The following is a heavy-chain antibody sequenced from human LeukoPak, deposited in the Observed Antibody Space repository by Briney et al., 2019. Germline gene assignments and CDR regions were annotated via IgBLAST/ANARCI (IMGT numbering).Heavy chain of an antibody. J-gene: IGHJ3*02. D-gene: IGHD6-13*01. CDR3: AREEGAPIAAANI. V-gene: IGHV1-18*01. CDR1: GYIFTSYS. CDR2: ISAYNGDT. Sequence: ASVKVSCKASGYIFTSYSISWVRQAPGQGLEWMGWISAYNGDTNYVQKFQGRVTMTIDTSTSTAYMELKSLRSDDTAVYYCAREEGAPIAAANIWGLGTKVTVSS.